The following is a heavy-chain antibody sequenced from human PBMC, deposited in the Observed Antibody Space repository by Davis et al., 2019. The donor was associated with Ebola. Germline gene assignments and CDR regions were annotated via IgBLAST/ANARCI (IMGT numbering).Heavy chain of an antibody. CDR2: INPNSGGT. CDR1: GYTFTDYY. V-gene: IGHV1-2*06. D-gene: IGHD3-10*01. Sequence: AASVKVSCKASGYTFTDYYMHWVRQAPGQGLEWMGRINPNSGGTSYAQKFQGRATMTRDTSTNTVYMELSSLISEDTAVYYCARVGGYYCDHWGQGTLVTVSS. J-gene: IGHJ4*02. CDR3: ARVGGYYCDH.